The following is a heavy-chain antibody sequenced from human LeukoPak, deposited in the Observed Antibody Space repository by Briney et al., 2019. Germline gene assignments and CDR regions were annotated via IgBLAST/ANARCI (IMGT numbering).Heavy chain of an antibody. J-gene: IGHJ6*02. D-gene: IGHD2-15*01. CDR2: INLNSGGT. Sequence: ASVNVSCKASGYTFTGYYMHWVRQAPGQGLEWMGWINLNSGGTNYAQKFQGRVTMTRDTSISTAYMEPSRLRSDDTAVYYCAREEDPVAAFYYCGMDVWGQGTTVTVSS. CDR3: AREEDPVAAFYYCGMDV. V-gene: IGHV1-2*02. CDR1: GYTFTGYY.